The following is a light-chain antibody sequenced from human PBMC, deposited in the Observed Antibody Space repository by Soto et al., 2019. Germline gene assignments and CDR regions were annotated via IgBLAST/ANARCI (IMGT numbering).Light chain of an antibody. CDR2: GAS. J-gene: IGKJ4*01. CDR3: QQYGSSRLT. CDR1: QSVSSN. V-gene: IGKV3-15*01. Sequence: IVMSQSPVTLSVSTGERATLSCRASQSVSSNLAWYQQKPGQAPRLLIYGASTRATGIPARFSGSGSGTEFTLTISRLEPEDFAVYYCQQYGSSRLTFGGGTRWIS.